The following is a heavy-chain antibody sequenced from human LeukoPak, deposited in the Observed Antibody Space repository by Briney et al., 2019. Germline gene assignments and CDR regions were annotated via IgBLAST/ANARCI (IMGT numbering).Heavy chain of an antibody. CDR3: ARVGNWNDGQHFDY. V-gene: IGHV4-61*02. Sequence: PSQTLSLTCTVSGGSISSGSYYWSWIRQPAGKGLEWIGRIYTSGSTNYNPSLKSRVTISVDTSKNQFSLKLSSVTAADTAVSYGARVGNWNDGQHFDYWGQGTLVTVSS. J-gene: IGHJ4*02. D-gene: IGHD1-1*01. CDR2: IYTSGST. CDR1: GGSISSGSYY.